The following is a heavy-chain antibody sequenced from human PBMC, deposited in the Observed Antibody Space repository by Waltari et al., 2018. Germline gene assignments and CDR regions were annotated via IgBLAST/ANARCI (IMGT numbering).Heavy chain of an antibody. Sequence: VQLVQSGAEVKRPGASVTVSCKGSANTFTSYGISWVRQAPGQGLEWLGWISVTNGNTRYSPRFQDRVTMTTDTSTTTAYMEMTSLRSDDTAVYYCARDDPEMATPDYWGQGTLVTVSS. J-gene: IGHJ4*02. D-gene: IGHD5-12*01. CDR1: ANTFTSYG. V-gene: IGHV1-18*01. CDR2: ISVTNGNT. CDR3: ARDDPEMATPDY.